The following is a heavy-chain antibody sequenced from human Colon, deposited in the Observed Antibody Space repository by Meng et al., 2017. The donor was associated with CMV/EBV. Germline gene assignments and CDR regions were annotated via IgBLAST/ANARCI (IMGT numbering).Heavy chain of an antibody. J-gene: IGHJ5*02. CDR3: AKASNSSFDP. V-gene: IGHV3-30*04. Sequence: GESLKISCAASGFIFSAYPIHWVRQAPGKGLEWVAIISHDGAKKYYAESVKGRFTISRDNSQNTVNVHMNSLRVDDTAVYYCAKASNSSFDPWGQGTLVTVSS. CDR1: GFIFSAYP. CDR2: ISHDGAKK. D-gene: IGHD4-11*01.